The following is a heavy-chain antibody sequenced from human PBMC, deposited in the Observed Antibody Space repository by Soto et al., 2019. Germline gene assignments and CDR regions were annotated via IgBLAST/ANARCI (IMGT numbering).Heavy chain of an antibody. J-gene: IGHJ6*02. V-gene: IGHV1-46*01. Sequence: ASVKVSCKAPGYTFTSYYMHWVRQAPGQGLEWMGIINPSGGSTSYAQKFQGRVTMTRDTSTSTVYMELSSLRSEDTAVYYCARDLLLLWFGEFSYYYYYYGMDVWGQGTTVTVSS. D-gene: IGHD3-10*01. CDR1: GYTFTSYY. CDR3: ARDLLLLWFGEFSYYYYYYGMDV. CDR2: INPSGGST.